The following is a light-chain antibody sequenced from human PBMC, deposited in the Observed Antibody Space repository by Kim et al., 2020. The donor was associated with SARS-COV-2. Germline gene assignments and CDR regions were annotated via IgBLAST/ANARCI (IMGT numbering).Light chain of an antibody. J-gene: IGLJ2*01. Sequence: SSELTQDPAVSVALGQTVRITCQGASLRNYYPSWYQQKPGQAPLVVIYGKNNRPSGITDRFSGSNSGNTASLTITGAQAEDEADCYCNSRDITTDHLLFG. V-gene: IGLV3-19*01. CDR3: NSRDITTDHLL. CDR1: SLRNYY. CDR2: GKN.